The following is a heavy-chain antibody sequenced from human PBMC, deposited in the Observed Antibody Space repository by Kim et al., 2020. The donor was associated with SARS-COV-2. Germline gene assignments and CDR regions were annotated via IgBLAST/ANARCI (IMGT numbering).Heavy chain of an antibody. CDR3: VRHPLTGGAFDI. J-gene: IGHJ3*02. Sequence: SETLSLTCTVSGGSISSSSYYWGWIRQPPGKGLEWIGSIYYSGSTYYNPSLKSRVTISVDTSKNQFSLKLSSVTAADTAVYYCVRHPLTGGAFDIWGQGTMVTVSS. D-gene: IGHD3-10*01. CDR1: GGSISSSSYY. V-gene: IGHV4-39*01. CDR2: IYYSGST.